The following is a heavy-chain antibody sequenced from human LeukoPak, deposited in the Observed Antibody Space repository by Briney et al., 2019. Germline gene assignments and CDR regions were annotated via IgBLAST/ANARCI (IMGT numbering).Heavy chain of an antibody. V-gene: IGHV4-34*01. Sequence: SETMFFTCAAYGGSFSGYNWSWIRQPPGKGLEWIGEINHSGSTNYNPSLKSRVTISVDTSKNHFSVKLSSVTAADTAVYFCARSLVIAAPYYYYGMDVWGQGTTVTVSS. J-gene: IGHJ6*02. CDR3: ARSLVIAAPYYYYGMDV. CDR1: GGSFSGYN. CDR2: INHSGST. D-gene: IGHD6-6*01.